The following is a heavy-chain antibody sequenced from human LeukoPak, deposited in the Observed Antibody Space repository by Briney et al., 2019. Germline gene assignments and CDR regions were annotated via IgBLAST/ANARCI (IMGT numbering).Heavy chain of an antibody. V-gene: IGHV3-11*01. Sequence: GGSLRLSCAASGFTFSDYCMSWIRQAPGKGLEWVSYITNSGGTIYYADSVRGRFTISRDNAKNSLYLQMNSLRAEDTAVYYCARDLWELPPDYWGQGTLVTVFS. J-gene: IGHJ4*02. CDR1: GFTFSDYC. D-gene: IGHD1-26*01. CDR3: ARDLWELPPDY. CDR2: ITNSGGTI.